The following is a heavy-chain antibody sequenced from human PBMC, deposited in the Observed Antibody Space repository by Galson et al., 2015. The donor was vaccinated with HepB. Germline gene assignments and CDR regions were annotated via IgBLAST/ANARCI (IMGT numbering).Heavy chain of an antibody. J-gene: IGHJ6*02. Sequence: SVKVSCKASGFTFTSSAVQWVRQARGQRLEWIGWIVVGSGNTNYAQKFQERVTITRDMSTSTAYMELSSLRSEDTAVYYCAADLCSGGSCYPTRRQRKTQNYYYYGMDVWGQGTTVTVSS. CDR1: GFTFTSSA. CDR3: AADLCSGGSCYPTRRQRKTQNYYYYGMDV. V-gene: IGHV1-58*01. D-gene: IGHD2-15*01. CDR2: IVVGSGNT.